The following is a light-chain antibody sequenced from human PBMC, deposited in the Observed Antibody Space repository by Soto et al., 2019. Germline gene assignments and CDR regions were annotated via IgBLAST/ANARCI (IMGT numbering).Light chain of an antibody. CDR1: QSISTW. J-gene: IGKJ1*01. V-gene: IGKV1-5*03. CDR3: QQYNSYA. Sequence: QMTQSPSTLSASLGDRVTMICRASQSISTWLAWHQQKPGKAPKLLISKASSLESGVPSRFSGSGSGTEFTLTISSLQPDDSATYYCQQYNSYAFGQGTKVDI. CDR2: KAS.